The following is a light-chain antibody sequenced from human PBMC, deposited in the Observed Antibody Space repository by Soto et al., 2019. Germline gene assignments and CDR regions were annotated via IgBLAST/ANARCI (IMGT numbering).Light chain of an antibody. Sequence: DVQMTQSPFTLSASVGDRVTITCRASQSIGLWLAWYQEKPGKAPKPLVYDASSLQTGVSSRFSGSGSGTEFTLTISNLKPDDFATYSCHQYSVFPWTFGQGTKVEIK. CDR3: HQYSVFPWT. J-gene: IGKJ1*01. CDR2: DAS. V-gene: IGKV1-5*01. CDR1: QSIGLW.